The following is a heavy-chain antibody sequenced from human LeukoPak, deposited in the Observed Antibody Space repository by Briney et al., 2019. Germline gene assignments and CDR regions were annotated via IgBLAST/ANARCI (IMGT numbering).Heavy chain of an antibody. CDR1: GYTFTSYA. CDR2: INAGNGNT. D-gene: IGHD6-19*01. Sequence: ASVKVSCKASGYTFTSYAMHWVRQAPGQRLEWMGWINAGNGNTKYSQKFQGRVTITADESTSTAYMELSSLRSEDTAVYYCARVFSSGWYIDYWGQGTLVTVSS. CDR3: ARVFSSGWYIDY. J-gene: IGHJ4*02. V-gene: IGHV1-3*01.